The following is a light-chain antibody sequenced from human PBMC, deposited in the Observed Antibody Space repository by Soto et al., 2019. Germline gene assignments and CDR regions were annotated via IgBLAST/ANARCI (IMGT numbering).Light chain of an antibody. CDR2: DAY. V-gene: IGKV1-39*01. CDR1: QRISSW. J-gene: IGKJ1*01. Sequence: DIQMTQSPSTLSASVGDRVTITCRASQRISSWLAWYQQKPGKAPKLLIYDAYSLESGTPSRFSGSGSGTDFTLTISSLQPEDFATYYCQQSYSTPRTFGQGTKVDIK. CDR3: QQSYSTPRT.